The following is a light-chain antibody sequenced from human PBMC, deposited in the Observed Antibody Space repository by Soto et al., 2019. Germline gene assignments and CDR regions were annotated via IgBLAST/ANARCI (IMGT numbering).Light chain of an antibody. Sequence: DIVITQSPATLSVAPGERVTFSCRASQGVSRKLAWYQRKPGQAPRLLIYGASTRATSFPARFSGSGSGTDFTLTISSLQSEDFAVYYCQQYNNWPWTFGQGTKVDIK. CDR3: QQYNNWPWT. J-gene: IGKJ1*01. CDR1: QGVSRK. V-gene: IGKV3-15*01. CDR2: GAS.